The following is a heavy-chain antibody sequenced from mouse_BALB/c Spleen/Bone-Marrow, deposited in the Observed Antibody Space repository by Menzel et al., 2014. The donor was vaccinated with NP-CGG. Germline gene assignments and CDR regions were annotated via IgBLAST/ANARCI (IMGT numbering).Heavy chain of an antibody. J-gene: IGHJ2*01. D-gene: IGHD1-1*01. CDR1: GYSITSDYS. V-gene: IGHV3-2*02. Sequence: VQLQQSGPGLVKPSQSLSLTCTVTGYSITSDYSWNWIRQFPGNTLEWMGYISYSGSTSYNPSLKSRTSITRDTSKNQFFLQLNSVTTEDTATYYCARKDYYGSSNFDYWGQGTTLTVSS. CDR3: ARKDYYGSSNFDY. CDR2: ISYSGST.